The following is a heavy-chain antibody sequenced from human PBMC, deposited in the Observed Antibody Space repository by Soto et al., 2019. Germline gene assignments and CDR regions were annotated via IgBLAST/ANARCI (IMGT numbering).Heavy chain of an antibody. CDR3: ARDRPPDY. J-gene: IGHJ4*02. CDR2: INPSTGDT. Sequence: ASVKVSCKYPGYTFTAYYXHWVRQAPGQGLEWMVCINPSTGDTNYAQHFQGRVTMTRDKSITTAYMELSRLTSDDKAVYYCARDRPPDYWAKATLLTIS. CDR1: GYTFTAYY. D-gene: IGHD6-6*01. V-gene: IGHV1-2*02.